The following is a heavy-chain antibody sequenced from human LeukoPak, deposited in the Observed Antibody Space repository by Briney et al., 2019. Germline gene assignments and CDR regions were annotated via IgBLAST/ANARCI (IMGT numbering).Heavy chain of an antibody. CDR2: IIPIFGTA. CDR1: VGTFSSYA. CDR3: ARPLVDRYSGSIDGDYYYGMDV. D-gene: IGHD1-26*01. J-gene: IGHJ6*02. Sequence: SVKVSCKASVGTFSSYAISRVRQAPGQGLEWMGGIIPIFGTANYAQKFQGRVTITADESTSTAYMELSSLRSEDTAVYYCARPLVDRYSGSIDGDYYYGMDVWGQGTTVTVSS. V-gene: IGHV1-69*13.